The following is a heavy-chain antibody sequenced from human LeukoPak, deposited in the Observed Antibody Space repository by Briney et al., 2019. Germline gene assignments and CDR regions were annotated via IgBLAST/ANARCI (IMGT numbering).Heavy chain of an antibody. J-gene: IGHJ4*02. CDR3: ASSHPRGIAAAGRYFDY. CDR1: GGSFSGYY. V-gene: IGHV4-34*01. CDR2: INHSGST. Sequence: SETLSLTCAVYGGSFSGYYWSWIRQPPGKGLEWIGEINHSGSTNYNPSLKSRVTISVDTSKNQFSLKLSSVTAADTAVYYCASSHPRGIAAAGRYFDYWGQGTLVTVSS. D-gene: IGHD6-13*01.